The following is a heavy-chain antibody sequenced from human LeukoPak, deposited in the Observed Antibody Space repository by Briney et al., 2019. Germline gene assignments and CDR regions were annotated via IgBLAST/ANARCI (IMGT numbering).Heavy chain of an antibody. CDR2: IYYSGST. V-gene: IGHV4-61*01. Sequence: PSETLSLTCTVSGGSVSSGSYYWSWIRQPPGKGLEWIGYIYYSGSTNYNPSLKSRVTISVDTSKNQFSLKLGSVTAADTAVYYCARRGLYGDYHYYYGMDVWGQGTTVTVSS. CDR1: GGSVSSGSYY. D-gene: IGHD4-17*01. J-gene: IGHJ6*02. CDR3: ARRGLYGDYHYYYGMDV.